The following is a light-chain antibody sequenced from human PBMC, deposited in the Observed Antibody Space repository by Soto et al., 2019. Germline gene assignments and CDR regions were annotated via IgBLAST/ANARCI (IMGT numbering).Light chain of an antibody. CDR2: AAA. CDR3: ELYGSSPQWT. CDR1: QSVSGSAF. J-gene: IGKJ1*01. V-gene: IGKV3-20*01. Sequence: EIVLTQSPGTLSLSPGERATLSCRASQSVSGSAFLAWYQQKPGQAPRLLIYAAAIRTTGIPDRFSGSGSGSDFILTISRLELEDFAVYYCELYGSSPQWTFGQGTKVVIK.